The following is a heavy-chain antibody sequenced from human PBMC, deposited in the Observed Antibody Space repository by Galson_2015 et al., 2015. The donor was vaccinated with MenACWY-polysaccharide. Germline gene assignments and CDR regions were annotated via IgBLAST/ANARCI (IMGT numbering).Heavy chain of an antibody. CDR2: ISGSSGTI. J-gene: IGHJ5*02. V-gene: IGHV3-48*01. CDR1: GFTFSSYS. D-gene: IGHD1-14*01. CDR3: ARYQGAAGTGLNWLDP. Sequence: SLRLSCAASGFTFSSYSMNWVRQAPGKGLEWISYISGSSGTIYYADSVKGRFTISRDNAKNSLYLQMNSLRAEDTAVYNCARYQGAAGTGLNWLDPWGQGTLVTVSS.